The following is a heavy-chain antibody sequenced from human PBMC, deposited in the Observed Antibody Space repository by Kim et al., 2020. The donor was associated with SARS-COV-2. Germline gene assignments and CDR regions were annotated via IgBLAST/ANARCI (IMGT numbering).Heavy chain of an antibody. CDR3: ARIPCTSSTCFVRFDY. V-gene: IGHV5-51*01. Sequence: GESLKISCKGSGYSFTNYWIGWVRQMPGKGLEWMGIIYPGDSDTRYSPSFQGQVTMSADKSTSTAYLQWSSLTADTAMYYCARIPCTSSTCFVRFDYWGQ. CDR2: IYPGDSDT. D-gene: IGHD2-2*01. CDR1: GYSFTNYW. J-gene: IGHJ4*02.